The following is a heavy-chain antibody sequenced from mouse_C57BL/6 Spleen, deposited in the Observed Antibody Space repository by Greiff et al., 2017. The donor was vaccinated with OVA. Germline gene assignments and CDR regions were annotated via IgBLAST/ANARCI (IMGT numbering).Heavy chain of an antibody. CDR2: INPNNGGT. CDR3: ARSEYYGSSLDY. CDR1: GYTFTDYN. J-gene: IGHJ2*01. V-gene: IGHV1-22*01. D-gene: IGHD1-1*01. Sequence: EVKLMESGPELVKPGASVKMSCKASGYTFTDYNMHWVKQSHGKSLEWIGYINPNNGGTSYNQKFKGKATLTVNKSSSTAYMELRSLTSEDSAVYYCARSEYYGSSLDYWGQGTTLTVSS.